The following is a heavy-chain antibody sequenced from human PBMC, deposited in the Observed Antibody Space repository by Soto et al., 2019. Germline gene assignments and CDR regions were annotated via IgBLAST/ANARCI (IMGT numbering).Heavy chain of an antibody. CDR1: GFTFSSYA. CDR2: ISGSGGST. Sequence: GESLKISCAASGFTFSSYAMSWVRQAPGKGLEWVSAISGSGGSTYYADSVKGRFTISRENSKNTLYLQMNSLSAEDRAVYYCAKVLKSGSGWQTYYYYYGMDVWGQGTTVTVSS. J-gene: IGHJ6*02. D-gene: IGHD6-19*01. V-gene: IGHV3-23*01. CDR3: AKVLKSGSGWQTYYYYYGMDV.